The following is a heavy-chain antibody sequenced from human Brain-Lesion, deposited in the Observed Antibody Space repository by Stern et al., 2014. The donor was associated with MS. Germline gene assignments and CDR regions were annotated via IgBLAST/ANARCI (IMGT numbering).Heavy chain of an antibody. CDR1: GGSISSGSYS. J-gene: IGHJ2*01. V-gene: IGHV4-61*02. CDR2: IYTSGST. Sequence: VQLEESGPGLVKPSQTLSLTCTVSGGSISSGSYSWSWIRQPAGKGLEWIGRIYTSGSTNYNPSLKRRVTSTVDPAQNQFLLKLGSVTAADTAVYYCARARLSHPYWYFDLWGRGTLVTVSS. D-gene: IGHD6-25*01. CDR3: ARARLSHPYWYFDL.